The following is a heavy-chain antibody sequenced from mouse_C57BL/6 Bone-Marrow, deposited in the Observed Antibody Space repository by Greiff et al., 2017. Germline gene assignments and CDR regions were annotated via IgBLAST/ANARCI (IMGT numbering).Heavy chain of an antibody. CDR3: TSHYYGLDY. CDR2: IDPENGDT. CDR1: GFNIKDDY. Sequence: EVKLVESGAELVRPGASVKLSCTASGFNIKDDYMHWVKQRPEQGLEWIGWIDPENGDTEDASKFQGKATITADTSSNTAYLQLSSLTSEDTAVYYCTSHYYGLDYWGQGTTLTVSS. D-gene: IGHD1-1*01. J-gene: IGHJ2*01. V-gene: IGHV14-4*01.